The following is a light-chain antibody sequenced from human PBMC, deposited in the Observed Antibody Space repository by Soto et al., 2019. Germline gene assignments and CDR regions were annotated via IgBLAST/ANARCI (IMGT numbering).Light chain of an antibody. CDR3: SSNTAKFTYV. CDR1: SRDVGAYNY. Sequence: QSVLTQPASVSGSPGQSITISCTGTSRDVGAYNYVSWYQHHPGKAPKLLIYQVTYRPSGVSTRFAGSKSSNTASLTISGLQAEDEADYYCSSNTAKFTYVFGTGTKLTVL. CDR2: QVT. V-gene: IGLV2-14*01. J-gene: IGLJ1*01.